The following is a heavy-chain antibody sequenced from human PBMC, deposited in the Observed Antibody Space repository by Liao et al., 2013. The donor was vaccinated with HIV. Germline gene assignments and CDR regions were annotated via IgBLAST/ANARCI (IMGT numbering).Heavy chain of an antibody. CDR1: GGSISSYY. D-gene: IGHD3-10*01. V-gene: IGHV4-4*07. J-gene: IGHJ4*02. CDR3: ARERGFFDN. Sequence: QVQLQESGPGLVKPSQTLSLTCTVSGGSISSYYWSWIRQPAGKGLEWIGRISTSGSASYNPSLKSRVSMSWDSSRSRFSLNLNSVSAADTAVYYCARERGFFDNWGQGILVSASS. CDR2: ISTSGSA.